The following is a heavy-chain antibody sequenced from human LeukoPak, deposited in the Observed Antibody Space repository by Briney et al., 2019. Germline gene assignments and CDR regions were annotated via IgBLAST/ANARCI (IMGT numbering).Heavy chain of an antibody. Sequence: PGGSLRLSCAASGFTFSSYAMHWVRQAPGKGLEWVAVISYDGSNKYYADSVKGRFTISRDNSKNTLYLQMNSLRAEDTAVYYCARESGYESRDFDYWGQGTLVTVSS. J-gene: IGHJ4*02. CDR1: GFTFSSYA. D-gene: IGHD5-12*01. CDR3: ARESGYESRDFDY. CDR2: ISYDGSNK. V-gene: IGHV3-30*04.